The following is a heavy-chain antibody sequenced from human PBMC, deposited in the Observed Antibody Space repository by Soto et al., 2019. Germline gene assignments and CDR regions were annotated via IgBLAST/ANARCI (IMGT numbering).Heavy chain of an antibody. V-gene: IGHV3-30-3*01. D-gene: IGHD1-26*01. CDR3: ARSLGIVGATVHYYGMDV. CDR2: ISYDGSNK. Sequence: AAAGVNVINYGMHRVRKNKGKGLEWVAVISYDGSNKYYADSVKGRFTISRDNSKNTLYLQMNSLRAEDTAVYYCARSLGIVGATVHYYGMDVWGQGTTVTVSS. CDR1: GVNVINYG. J-gene: IGHJ6*02.